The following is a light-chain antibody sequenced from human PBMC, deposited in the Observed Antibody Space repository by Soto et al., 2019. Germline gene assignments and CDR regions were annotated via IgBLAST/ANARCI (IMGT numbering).Light chain of an antibody. CDR3: QQYDNLPIT. CDR2: DAS. V-gene: IGKV1-33*01. Sequence: DIQMTQSPSSLSASVGDRVTITCQASQDISNYLNWYQQKPGKAPKLLIYDASNLETGVPSRFSRSGSGTDFTFTISSLQPEDIATYYCQQYDNLPITFGQGIRLEIK. CDR1: QDISNY. J-gene: IGKJ5*01.